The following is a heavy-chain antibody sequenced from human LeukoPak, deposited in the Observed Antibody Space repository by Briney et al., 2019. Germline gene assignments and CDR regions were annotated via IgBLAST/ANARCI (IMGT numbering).Heavy chain of an antibody. CDR3: ARDNGPYYYGSGSYYNNWFDP. Sequence: SETLSLTCTVSGGSISSRSYSWGWIRQPPGKGLEWIGSIYYSGSTYYNPSLKSRVTMSVDTSESQFSLKLSSVTAADTAVYYCARDNGPYYYGSGSYYNNWFDPWGQGTLVTVSS. CDR1: GGSISSRSYS. V-gene: IGHV4-39*02. D-gene: IGHD3-10*01. J-gene: IGHJ5*02. CDR2: IYYSGST.